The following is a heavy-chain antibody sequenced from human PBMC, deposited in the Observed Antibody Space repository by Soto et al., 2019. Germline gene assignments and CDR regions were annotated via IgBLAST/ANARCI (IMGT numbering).Heavy chain of an antibody. Sequence: QVQLVQSGAEVKKPGASVKVSCKASGYTFTSYGICWVRQAPGQGLEWMGWISGYNGNTNYAQNVQGRVTMTTDTATSTVSLQLRSLRADDTAVYFSVRRCSRTRCVDLWGRGTLVIVSS. CDR2: ISGYNGNT. D-gene: IGHD2-2*01. CDR1: GYTFTSYG. J-gene: IGHJ2*01. CDR3: VRRCSRTRCVDL. V-gene: IGHV1-18*01.